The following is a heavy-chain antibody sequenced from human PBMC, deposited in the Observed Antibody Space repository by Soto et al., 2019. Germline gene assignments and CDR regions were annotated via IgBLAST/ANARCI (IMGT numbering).Heavy chain of an antibody. CDR1: GDSIGNYY. D-gene: IGHD1-26*01. Sequence: SETLSLTCTVSGDSIGNYYWSWIRQPPGKGLEWIGYIYRSGSTKYSPSLKSRATISLDTPKNQFSLKLTSVTAADTAVYYCAKDRSLLHPFDNWGQGTLVTVSS. CDR2: IYRSGST. CDR3: AKDRSLLHPFDN. V-gene: IGHV4-59*01. J-gene: IGHJ4*02.